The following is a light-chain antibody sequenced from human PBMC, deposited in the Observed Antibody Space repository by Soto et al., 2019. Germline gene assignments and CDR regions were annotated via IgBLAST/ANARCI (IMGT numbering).Light chain of an antibody. J-gene: IGLJ2*01. V-gene: IGLV3-21*02. CDR2: DDS. CDR3: QVWDISSDHVI. Sequence: SYELTQPPSVSVAPGQTARITCGGSDIEDKSVHWYQQKPGQAPVLVVYDDSDRPSGIPERFSGSNSGNTATLTISRVEAGDEADYYCQVWDISSDHVIFGGGTQLTVL. CDR1: DIEDKS.